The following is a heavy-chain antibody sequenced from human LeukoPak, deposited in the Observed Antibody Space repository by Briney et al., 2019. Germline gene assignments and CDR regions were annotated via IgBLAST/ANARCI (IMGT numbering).Heavy chain of an antibody. CDR3: AKDSILSFGEPTPEYDY. CDR2: XXYDGSNK. J-gene: IGHJ4*02. D-gene: IGHD3-10*01. CDR1: GFTFSSYG. Sequence: GGSLRLSCAASGFTFSSYGVHWVSQALGKGLXXXXXXXYDGSNKYYADSVKGRFTISRDNSKNTLYLQMNSLRAEDTAVYYCAKDSILSFGEPTPEYDYWGQGTLVTVSS. V-gene: IGHV3-30*02.